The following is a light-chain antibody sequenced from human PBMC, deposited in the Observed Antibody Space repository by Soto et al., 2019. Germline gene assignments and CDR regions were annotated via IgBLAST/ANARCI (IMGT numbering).Light chain of an antibody. CDR2: AAS. CDR3: QQADTFPIT. J-gene: IGKJ5*01. Sequence: DIQMTQSPSSLSASVGDRVTITCRASQGISTWLAWYQQKPGKAPKLLIYAASSLQSGVPSRFSGSGFGTDFTLTISSLQPEDSAIYYCQQADTFPITFGQGTRLEIK. CDR1: QGISTW. V-gene: IGKV1-12*01.